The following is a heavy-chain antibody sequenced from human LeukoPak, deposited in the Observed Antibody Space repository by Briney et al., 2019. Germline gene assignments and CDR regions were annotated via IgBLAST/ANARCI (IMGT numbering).Heavy chain of an antibody. D-gene: IGHD2-2*01. CDR1: GFTFRSHA. J-gene: IGHJ3*02. V-gene: IGHV3-23*01. Sequence: GGSLRLSCVGSGFTFRSHAMSWVRQAPEKGLEFVSGIYENGGTTYYADSVKGRFTISRDNSKNTLYLQMNSLRAEDTAVYYCARDSSTSIFSLNAFDIWGQGTMVTVSS. CDR2: IYENGGTT. CDR3: ARDSSTSIFSLNAFDI.